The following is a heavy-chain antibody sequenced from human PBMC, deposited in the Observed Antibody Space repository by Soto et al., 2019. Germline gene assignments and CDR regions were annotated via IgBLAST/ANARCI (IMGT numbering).Heavy chain of an antibody. CDR3: AKDREFISGWLTSFDY. CDR1: GFTFSNYG. J-gene: IGHJ4*02. V-gene: IGHV3-30*18. CDR2: ISYDGRNK. Sequence: QVPLVESGGGVVQPGRSLRLSCAASGFTFSNYGMHWVRQAPGKGLEWVAVISYDGRNKYYADSVKGRFTISRDNSKNPLYLQMNSLRAEDTAVYYCAKDREFISGWLTSFDYWGQGTLVTVSS. D-gene: IGHD6-19*01.